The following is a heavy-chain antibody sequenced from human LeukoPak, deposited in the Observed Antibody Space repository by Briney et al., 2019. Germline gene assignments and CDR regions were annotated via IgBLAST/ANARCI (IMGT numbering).Heavy chain of an antibody. D-gene: IGHD2-2*01. CDR3: ARDCSSTSCYDY. V-gene: IGHV3-53*01. CDR2: IYSGGST. J-gene: IGHJ4*02. Sequence: GGSLRLSCAASGFTFSSYNMSWVRQAPGKGLEWVSVIYSGGSTYYADSVKGRFTISRDNSKNTLYLQMNSLRAEDTAVYYCARDCSSTSCYDYWGQGTLVTVSS. CDR1: GFTFSSYN.